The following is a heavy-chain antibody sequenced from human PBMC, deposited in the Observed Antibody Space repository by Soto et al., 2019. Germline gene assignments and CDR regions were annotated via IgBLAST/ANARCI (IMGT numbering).Heavy chain of an antibody. D-gene: IGHD2-15*01. Sequence: SETLSLTCTVSGGSISSYYLSWIRQPPGKGLEWIGYIYYSGTTSYNPSLKSRVTISVDRSKNQFSLKLSSVTAADTAVYYCARGQVVAAQHWGQGTLVTVSS. CDR1: GGSISSYY. CDR2: IYYSGTT. J-gene: IGHJ4*02. CDR3: ARGQVVAAQH. V-gene: IGHV4-59*12.